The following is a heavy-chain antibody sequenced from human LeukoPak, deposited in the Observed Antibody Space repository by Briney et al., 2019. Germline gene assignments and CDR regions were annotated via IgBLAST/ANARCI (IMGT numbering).Heavy chain of an antibody. CDR2: ISNSADVR. CDR3: GRAFRTPSWFIGY. J-gene: IGHJ4*02. D-gene: IGHD3-10*01. Sequence: PGGPLRLSCAASGFTFSSYAMTWVRQAPGKGLEWVSSISNSADVRYHADTVKGRFTISRDNSKNTLYLQMNSLRAGDTAVYYCGRAFRTPSWFIGYWGQGALVTVSS. V-gene: IGHV3-23*01. CDR1: GFTFSSYA.